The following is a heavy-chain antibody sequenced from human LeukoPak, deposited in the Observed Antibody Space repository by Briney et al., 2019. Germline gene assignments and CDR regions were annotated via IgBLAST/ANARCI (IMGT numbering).Heavy chain of an antibody. CDR1: GYSISSGYY. D-gene: IGHD3-16*01. V-gene: IGHV4-38-2*02. CDR2: IYHSGST. J-gene: IGHJ4*02. Sequence: PSETLSLTCTVSGYSISSGYYWGWIRQPPGKGLEWIGSIYHSGSTYYNPSLRSRVTISVDTSKNQFSLKLSSVTAADTAVYYCAREIRGMAKDNYFDYWGQGTLVTVSS. CDR3: AREIRGMAKDNYFDY.